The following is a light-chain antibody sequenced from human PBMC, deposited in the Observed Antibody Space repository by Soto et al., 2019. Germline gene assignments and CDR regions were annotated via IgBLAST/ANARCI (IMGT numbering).Light chain of an antibody. CDR2: DAS. CDR3: QQRRNWPRYT. Sequence: EIVLTQSPATLSLSPGERATLSCRASQSVSSFLAWYQQKPGQAPRLLIYDASNRATGIPPRFSGSGSGTDFTLTISSLEPEDFAVYYCQQRRNWPRYTFGQGNKLEIK. CDR1: QSVSSF. J-gene: IGKJ2*01. V-gene: IGKV3-11*01.